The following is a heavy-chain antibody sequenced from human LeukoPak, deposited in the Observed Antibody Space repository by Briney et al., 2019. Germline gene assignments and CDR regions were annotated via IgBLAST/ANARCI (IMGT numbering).Heavy chain of an antibody. CDR3: AKGEGSYDMLTGTFDY. CDR2: IGGSGGST. CDR1: GFTFTFSYYA. V-gene: IGHV3-23*01. Sequence: GGSLRLSCAASGFTFTFSYYAMSWVRQAPGKGLEWVSVIGGSGGSTYYADSVKGRFTISRDNSKNTLYLQINSLRAEDTAVYYCAKGEGSYDMLTGTFDYWGQGTLVTVSS. D-gene: IGHD3-9*01. J-gene: IGHJ4*02.